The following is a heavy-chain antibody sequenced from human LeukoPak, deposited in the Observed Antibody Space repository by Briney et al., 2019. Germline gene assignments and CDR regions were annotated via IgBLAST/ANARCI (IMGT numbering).Heavy chain of an antibody. CDR1: GFTFSSYG. J-gene: IGHJ6*03. V-gene: IGHV3-30*02. CDR3: AKDQCSSTSCWPHYYYYMDV. Sequence: GGSLRLSCAASGFTFSSYGMHWVRQAPGKGLEWVVFIRYDGSNKYYADSVKGRFTISRDNSKNTLYLQMNSLRAEDTAVYYCAKDQCSSTSCWPHYYYYMDVWGKGTTVTISS. CDR2: IRYDGSNK. D-gene: IGHD2-2*01.